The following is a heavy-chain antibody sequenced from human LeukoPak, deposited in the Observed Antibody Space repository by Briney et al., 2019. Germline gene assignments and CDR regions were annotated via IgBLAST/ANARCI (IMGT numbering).Heavy chain of an antibody. CDR3: ARAGWYASTAGDY. Sequence: SETLSLTCTVSGGSISSSSYYWGWIRQPPGKGLEWIGSIYYSGSTYYNPPLKSRVTISVDTSKNQFSLNLSSVTAADTAVYYCARAGWYASTAGDYWGQGTLVTVSS. J-gene: IGHJ4*02. V-gene: IGHV4-39*02. D-gene: IGHD6-19*01. CDR1: GGSISSSSYY. CDR2: IYYSGST.